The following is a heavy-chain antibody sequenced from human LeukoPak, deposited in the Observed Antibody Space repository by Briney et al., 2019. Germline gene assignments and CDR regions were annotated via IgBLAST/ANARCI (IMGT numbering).Heavy chain of an antibody. J-gene: IGHJ4*02. CDR1: GFTFSSYA. CDR3: ARRINYYDSSGYYYVRYFDS. CDR2: ISGSGGST. D-gene: IGHD3-22*01. V-gene: IGHV3-23*01. Sequence: GGSLRLSCAASGFTFSSYAMSWVRQAPGKGLEWVSAISGSGGSTYYADSVKGRFTISRDNAKNTLYLQMNSLGAEVTAVYYCARRINYYDSSGYYYVRYFDSWGQGTLVAVSS.